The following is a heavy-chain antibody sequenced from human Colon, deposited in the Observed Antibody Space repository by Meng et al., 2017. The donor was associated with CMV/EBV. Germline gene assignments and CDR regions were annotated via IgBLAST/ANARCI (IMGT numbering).Heavy chain of an antibody. D-gene: IGHD2-2*01. CDR1: GYTFTGYY. CDR3: ATAGYCSSTSCQISGGGYFDY. CDR2: INPNSGGT. V-gene: IGHV1-2*02. J-gene: IGHJ4*02. Sequence: ASVKVSCKASGYTFTGYYMHWVRQAPGQGLEWMGWINPNSGGTNYAQKFQGRVTMTRDTSISTAYMELSRLRSDDTAVYYGATAGYCSSTSCQISGGGYFDYWGQGTLVTVSS.